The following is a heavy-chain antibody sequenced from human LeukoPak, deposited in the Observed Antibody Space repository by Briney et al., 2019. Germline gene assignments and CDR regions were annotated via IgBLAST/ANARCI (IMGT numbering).Heavy chain of an antibody. J-gene: IGHJ4*02. CDR2: VNPNTGNT. CDR1: GYTFTSYD. D-gene: IGHD4-23*01. CDR3: ASRLDYGGNSGADY. Sequence: GASVKVSCKTSGYTFTSYDINWVRQAPGLGLEWMGWVNPNTGNTGSALKFQGRVTMTRNTSISTVYMELRSLRSDDTAVYYCASRLDYGGNSGADYWGQGTLVTVSS. V-gene: IGHV1-8*01.